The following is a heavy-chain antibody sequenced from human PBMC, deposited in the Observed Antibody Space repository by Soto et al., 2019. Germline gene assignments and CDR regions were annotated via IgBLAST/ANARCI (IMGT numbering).Heavy chain of an antibody. CDR1: GLAFSFYG. J-gene: IGHJ4*02. CDR2: VSGSGGRA. V-gene: IGHV3-23*01. CDR3: AKDTRQTYYYDTSGYSGPYYFDF. D-gene: IGHD3-22*01. Sequence: GGSLRLSCAASGLAFSFYGMSWVRQAPGKGLEWVSTVSGSGGRASYADSVEGRFTISRDNSKNTLYLQMNSLRAEDTAVYVCAKDTRQTYYYDTSGYSGPYYFDFWGQGTLVTVSS.